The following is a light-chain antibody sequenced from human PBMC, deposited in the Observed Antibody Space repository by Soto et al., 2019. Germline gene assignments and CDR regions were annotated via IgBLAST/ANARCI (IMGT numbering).Light chain of an antibody. CDR1: ISNIGGNS. CDR3: GSWDSSPSAYV. Sequence: QSVLTQPPSLSAAPGQKVTISCSGSISNIGGNSVSWYQQLPGTAPKLLIYDDNKRPSGIPYRFSGSKSGTSATLGITGFQTGDEADYYCGSWDSSPSAYVFGTGTKVTVL. J-gene: IGLJ1*01. V-gene: IGLV1-51*01. CDR2: DDN.